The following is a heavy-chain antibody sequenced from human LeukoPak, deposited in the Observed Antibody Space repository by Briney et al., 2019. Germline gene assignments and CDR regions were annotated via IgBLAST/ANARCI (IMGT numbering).Heavy chain of an antibody. D-gene: IGHD6-13*01. CDR2: INHSGST. J-gene: IGHJ4*02. CDR3: ASLAAAGHVFDY. CDR1: GGSFSGYY. V-gene: IGHV4-34*01. Sequence: NTSETLSLTCAVYGGSFSGYYWSWIRQPPGKGLEWIGEINHSGSTNYNPSLKSRVTISVDTSKNQFSLKLSSVTAADTAVYYCASLAAAGHVFDYWGRGTLVTVSS.